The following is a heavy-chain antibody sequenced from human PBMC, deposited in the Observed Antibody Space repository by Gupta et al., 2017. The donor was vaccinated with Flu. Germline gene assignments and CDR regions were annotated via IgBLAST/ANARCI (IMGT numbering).Heavy chain of an antibody. D-gene: IGHD3-3*01. Sequence: QVQLVQSGAEVKKPGASVKVSCKASGYTFTSYPLHWVRQAPGQRLDWMGWVNTDSGKTQYSQKCQARVTITRDTSAGTAYMELRGLRYEETAVYYCARAGVTFFGVITGIDYWGQGTLVTVS. CDR2: VNTDSGKT. J-gene: IGHJ4*02. CDR1: GYTFTSYP. V-gene: IGHV1-3*04. CDR3: ARAGVTFFGVITGIDY.